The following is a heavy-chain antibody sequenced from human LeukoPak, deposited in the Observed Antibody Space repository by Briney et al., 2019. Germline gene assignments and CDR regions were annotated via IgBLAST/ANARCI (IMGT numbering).Heavy chain of an antibody. CDR1: GYTFTTYG. D-gene: IGHD3-22*01. J-gene: IGHJ4*02. CDR3: ARAQPYYDSSGYRGTIEY. Sequence: AASVKVSCKASGYTFTTYGISWVRQAPGQGLEWMGIINPSGGSTSYAQKFQGRVTMTRDMSTSTVYMELSSLRSEDTAVYYCARAQPYYDSSGYRGTIEYWGQGTLVTVSS. CDR2: INPSGGST. V-gene: IGHV1-46*01.